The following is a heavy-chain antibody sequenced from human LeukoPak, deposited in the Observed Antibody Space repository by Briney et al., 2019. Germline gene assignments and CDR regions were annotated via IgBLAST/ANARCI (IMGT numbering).Heavy chain of an antibody. CDR1: GDSLRKSTFY. CDR3: ARTHCEGDCFSAIRY. J-gene: IGHJ4*02. CDR2: IYYSGGA. V-gene: IGHV4-39*07. D-gene: IGHD2-21*02. Sequence: PSETLSLTCTVSGDSLRKSTFYWVWIRQPPGKGLEWIGSIYYSGGADYNPSLQSRVTISVDTSKNEFSLKVRSVTAADTAVYFCARTHCEGDCFSAIRYWGQGTPVTVSS.